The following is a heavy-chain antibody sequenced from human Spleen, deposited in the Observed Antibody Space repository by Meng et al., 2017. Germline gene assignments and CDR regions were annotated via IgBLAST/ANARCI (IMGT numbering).Heavy chain of an antibody. CDR2: MHPNSGNT. D-gene: IGHD3-9*01. CDR1: GYTFTKYD. V-gene: IGHV1-8*03. Sequence: ASVKVSCKASGYTFTKYDINWVRQATGQGLEWMGWMHPNSGNTGYAQRFQGRVTITRNTSISTAYMELSSLRSDDTAVYYCARVHYDILTASLFYFDYWGQGTLVTVSS. CDR3: ARVHYDILTASLFYFDY. J-gene: IGHJ4*02.